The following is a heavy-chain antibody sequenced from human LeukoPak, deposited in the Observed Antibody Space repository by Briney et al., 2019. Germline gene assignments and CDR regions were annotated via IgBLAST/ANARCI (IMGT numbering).Heavy chain of an antibody. Sequence: PSETLSLTCTVSGGSISSYYWSWIRQPPGKGLEWIGYIYYSGSTNYNPSPKSRVTISVDTSKNQFSLKLSSVTAADTAVYYCARGEMATSFDYWGQGTLVTVSS. V-gene: IGHV4-59*01. CDR3: ARGEMATSFDY. CDR1: GGSISSYY. CDR2: IYYSGST. D-gene: IGHD5-24*01. J-gene: IGHJ4*02.